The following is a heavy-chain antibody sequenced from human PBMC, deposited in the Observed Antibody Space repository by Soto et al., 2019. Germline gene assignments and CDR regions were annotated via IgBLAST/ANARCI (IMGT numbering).Heavy chain of an antibody. D-gene: IGHD3-3*01. Sequence: ASVKVSCKASGYTFTSYGISWVRQAPGQGLEWMGWISAYNGNTNYAQKLQGRVTMTTDTSTSTAYMELRSLRSDDTAVYYCARIVLRYYYYYYGMEVWGQGTTVTVSS. CDR3: ARIVLRYYYYYYGMEV. CDR2: ISAYNGNT. V-gene: IGHV1-18*01. J-gene: IGHJ6*02. CDR1: GYTFTSYG.